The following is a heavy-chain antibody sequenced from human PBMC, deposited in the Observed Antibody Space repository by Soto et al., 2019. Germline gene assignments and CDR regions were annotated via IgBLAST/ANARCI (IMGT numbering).Heavy chain of an antibody. J-gene: IGHJ3*02. D-gene: IGHD5-12*01. CDR2: VYDLDGT. Sequence: DVQLVESGGGLIQPGGSLRLSCVASGLTVSGKKYMSWLRQAPGKGLEWVAGVYDLDGTYYADSVRGRFTTSIDSSRTTVYLQMRDLRPEDTALYLCATWHLREHAYDIWGQGTMVTVSS. V-gene: IGHV3-53*01. CDR1: GLTVSGKKY. CDR3: ATWHLREHAYDI.